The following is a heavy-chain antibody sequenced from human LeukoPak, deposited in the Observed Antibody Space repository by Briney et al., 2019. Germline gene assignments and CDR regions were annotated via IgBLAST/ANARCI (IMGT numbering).Heavy chain of an antibody. Sequence: PGGSLRLSCTSSGFSMGDYAMSWFRQAPGKGLEWVGLIRSKAYGGTTEYAASVKGRFSISRDDSRSLAHLQMNSLKVEDTAVYYCSRAGSSSSWSRGLYQYFYMDVWGQGTSVTVSS. V-gene: IGHV3-49*03. D-gene: IGHD6-13*01. J-gene: IGHJ6*03. CDR1: GFSMGDYA. CDR3: SRAGSSSSWSRGLYQYFYMDV. CDR2: IRSKAYGGTT.